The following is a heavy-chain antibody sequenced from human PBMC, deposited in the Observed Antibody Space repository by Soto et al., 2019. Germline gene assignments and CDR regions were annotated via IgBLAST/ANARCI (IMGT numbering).Heavy chain of an antibody. CDR2: ISYSGST. CDR3: AREVNHYYGMDV. CDR1: GASISSDDYY. J-gene: IGHJ6*02. V-gene: IGHV4-30-4*01. Sequence: QVQLQESGPGLVKPSQTLSLTCSISGASISSDDYYWSWFRQPPGKGLEWIGYISYSGSTYYNPSLKSRITISVDTSKTQFSLILSSVTAADTAVFYCAREVNHYYGMDVWGQGTTVTVSS.